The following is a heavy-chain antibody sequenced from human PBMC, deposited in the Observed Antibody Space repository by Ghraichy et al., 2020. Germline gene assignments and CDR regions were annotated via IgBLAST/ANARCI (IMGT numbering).Heavy chain of an antibody. CDR2: MNPNSGNT. D-gene: IGHD3-22*01. CDR3: ARAPRGLLKGYYYYYMDV. J-gene: IGHJ6*03. CDR1: GYTFTSYD. V-gene: IGHV1-8*01. Sequence: ASVKVSCKASGYTFTSYDINWVRQATGQGLEWMGWMNPNSGNTGYAQKFQGRVTMTRNTSISTAYMELSSLRSEDTAVYYCARAPRGLLKGYYYYYMDVWGKGTTVTVSS.